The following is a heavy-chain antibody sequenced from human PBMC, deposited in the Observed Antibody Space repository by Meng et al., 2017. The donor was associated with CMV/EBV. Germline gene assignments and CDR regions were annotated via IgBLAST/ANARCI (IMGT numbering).Heavy chain of an antibody. CDR3: AREGPTGAFDI. CDR1: GSTFSSYS. V-gene: IGHV3-48*04. Sequence: GGSLRLSCAASGSTFSSYSMNWVRQAPGKGLEWVSYISSSSSTIYYADSVKGRFTISRDNAKNSLYLQMNSLRAEDTAVYYCAREGPTGAFDIWGQGTMVTVSS. J-gene: IGHJ3*02. D-gene: IGHD4-11*01. CDR2: ISSSSSTI.